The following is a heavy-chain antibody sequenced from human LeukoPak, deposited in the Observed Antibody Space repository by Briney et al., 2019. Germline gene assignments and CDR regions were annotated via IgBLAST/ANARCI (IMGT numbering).Heavy chain of an antibody. Sequence: HPGGSLRLSCVASGFTFNNYAMSWVRQAPGKGLEWVSAISGRGDNTYYADSVKGRFTISRDNSKNMLYLQMNSLRAEDTAVYYCAKEYGYIVNGVDTAMVGDYFDYWGQGTLVTVSS. V-gene: IGHV3-23*01. CDR1: GFTFNNYA. CDR2: ISGRGDNT. J-gene: IGHJ4*02. CDR3: AKEYGYIVNGVDTAMVGDYFDY. D-gene: IGHD5-18*01.